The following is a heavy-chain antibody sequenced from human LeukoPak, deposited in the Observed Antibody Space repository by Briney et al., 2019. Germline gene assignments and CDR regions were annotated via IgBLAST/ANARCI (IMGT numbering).Heavy chain of an antibody. Sequence: GGSLRLSCAASGFTFGSYGMHWVRQAPGKGLEWVAFIRYDGSNKYYADSVKGRFTISRDNSKNTLYLQMNSLRAEDTAVYYCAKGTVLSGSYSYYFDYWGQGTLVTVSS. J-gene: IGHJ4*02. D-gene: IGHD1-26*01. CDR2: IRYDGSNK. CDR3: AKGTVLSGSYSYYFDY. V-gene: IGHV3-30*02. CDR1: GFTFGSYG.